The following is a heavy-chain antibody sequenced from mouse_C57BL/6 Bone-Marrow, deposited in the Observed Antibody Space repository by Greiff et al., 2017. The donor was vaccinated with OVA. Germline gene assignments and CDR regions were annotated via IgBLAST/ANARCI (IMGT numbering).Heavy chain of an antibody. J-gene: IGHJ4*01. V-gene: IGHV5-6*01. D-gene: IGHD2-12*01. CDR3: ARRSLRRRGFYYAMDY. CDR1: GFTFSSYG. CDR2: ISSGGSYT. Sequence: EVQLQESGGDLVKPGGSLKLSCAASGFTFSSYGMSWVRQTPDKRLEWVATISSGGSYTYYPDSVKGRFTISRDNAKNTLYLQMSSLKSEDTAMYYCARRSLRRRGFYYAMDYWGQGTSVTVSS.